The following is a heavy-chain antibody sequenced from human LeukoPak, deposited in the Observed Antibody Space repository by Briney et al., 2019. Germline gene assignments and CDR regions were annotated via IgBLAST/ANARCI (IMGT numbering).Heavy chain of an antibody. CDR2: IYTSGST. D-gene: IGHD3-10*01. J-gene: IGHJ4*02. CDR3: ARGEGSGSYMSYFDY. Sequence: SETLSLTCTVSGGSISSYYWSWIRQPPGKGLEWIGYIYTSGSTNYNPSLKSRVTISEDRSKNQFSLKMSSVTAADTAVYYCARGEGSGSYMSYFDYWGQGALVTVSS. CDR1: GGSISSYY. V-gene: IGHV4-4*09.